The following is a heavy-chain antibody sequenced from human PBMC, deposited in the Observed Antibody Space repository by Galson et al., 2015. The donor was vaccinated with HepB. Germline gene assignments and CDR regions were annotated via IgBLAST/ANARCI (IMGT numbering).Heavy chain of an antibody. Sequence: SLRLSCAASGFTFSAYNMNWVRQAPGKGLEWVSSISSSADYTYYSDSVKGRFTISRDNAKNSLYLQMNGLRVEDTAVYYCARERPPAIAAADSFQYWGQGTLVTVSS. CDR3: ARERPPAIAAADSFQY. J-gene: IGHJ1*01. CDR2: ISSSADYT. CDR1: GFTFSAYN. V-gene: IGHV3-21*01. D-gene: IGHD6-25*01.